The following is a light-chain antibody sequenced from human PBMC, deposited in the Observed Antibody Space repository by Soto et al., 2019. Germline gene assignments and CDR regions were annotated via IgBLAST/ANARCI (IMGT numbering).Light chain of an antibody. CDR1: QSISTW. CDR3: QQYNSYSRT. CDR2: DAS. Sequence: IQMTQSPSILSASVGDRVTITCRASQSISTWLAWYQQKPEKAPKLLIHDASTLESGVPSRFSGSGSGTEFTLTISSLQPDDFATSYCQQYNSYSRTFGQGTRVEV. J-gene: IGKJ1*01. V-gene: IGKV1-5*01.